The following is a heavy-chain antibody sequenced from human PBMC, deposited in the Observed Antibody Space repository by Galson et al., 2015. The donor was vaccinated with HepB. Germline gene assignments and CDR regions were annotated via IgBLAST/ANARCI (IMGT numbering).Heavy chain of an antibody. CDR3: ARGLFPSSSSFEYYYYMDV. CDR2: MNPNSGNT. V-gene: IGHV1-8*01. CDR1: GYTFTSYD. D-gene: IGHD6-13*01. J-gene: IGHJ6*03. Sequence: SVKVSCKASGYTFTSYDINWVRQATGQGLEWMGWMNPNSGNTGYAQKFQGRVTMTRNTSISTAYMELSSLRSEDTAVYYCARGLFPSSSSFEYYYYMDVWGKGTTVTVSS.